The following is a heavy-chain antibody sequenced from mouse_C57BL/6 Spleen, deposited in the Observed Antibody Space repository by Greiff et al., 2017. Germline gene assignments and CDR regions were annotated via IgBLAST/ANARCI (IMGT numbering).Heavy chain of an antibody. D-gene: IGHD2-1*01. J-gene: IGHJ1*03. V-gene: IGHV14-4*01. CDR2: IYPANGDP. Sequence: VQLQQPGAELVRPGASVKLSCTASGFNIKSDWMHWVKQRPGQGLEWIGRIYPANGDPNYTSKFKGKATIPVDTSSNTASLQPSSLTSEDTAVYYCATGGNYGDIDVWGTGTTVTVSS. CDR3: ATGGNYGDIDV. CDR1: GFNIKSDW.